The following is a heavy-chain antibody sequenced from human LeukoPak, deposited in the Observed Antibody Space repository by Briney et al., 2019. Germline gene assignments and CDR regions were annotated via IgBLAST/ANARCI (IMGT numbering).Heavy chain of an antibody. V-gene: IGHV3-23*01. J-gene: IGHJ2*01. CDR1: GVTLSSFA. Sequence: GGSLRLSCAASGVTLSSFAMSWARQAPGKGLEWVSGISSSGSGDNTYYADSVKGRFTISRDSSKNTLFLHMNTLRAEDTAIYYCAKDRTVGASYRYFDLWGRGTLVTVSS. D-gene: IGHD1-26*01. CDR3: AKDRTVGASYRYFDL. CDR2: ISSSGSGDNT.